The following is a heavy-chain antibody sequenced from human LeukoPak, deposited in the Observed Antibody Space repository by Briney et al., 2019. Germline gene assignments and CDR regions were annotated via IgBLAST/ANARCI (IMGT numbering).Heavy chain of an antibody. CDR2: ISYDGKNE. CDR1: GFTFSNFG. CDR3: ARVVNEKINSGYYSDY. J-gene: IGHJ4*02. D-gene: IGHD3-22*01. Sequence: PGGSLRLSCAASGFTFSNFGMHWVRQAPGKGLEWVAVISYDGKNEYYTDSVKGRFTISRDDAKNTLYLQMNSLRAEDTAVYYCARVVNEKINSGYYSDYWGQGTLVTVSS. V-gene: IGHV3-30*03.